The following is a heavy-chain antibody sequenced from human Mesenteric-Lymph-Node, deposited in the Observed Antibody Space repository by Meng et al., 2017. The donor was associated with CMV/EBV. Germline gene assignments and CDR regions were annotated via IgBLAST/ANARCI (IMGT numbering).Heavy chain of an antibody. D-gene: IGHD4/OR15-4a*01. J-gene: IGHJ6*02. CDR2: IWYDGSNK. V-gene: IGHV3-33*01. Sequence: GESLKISCAASGFTFSSYGMHWVRQAPGKGLEWVAVIWYDGSNKYYADSVKGRFTISRDNSKNTLYLQMESLRAEDMVVYYCARGGALTTVYYGLDVWGQGTTVTVSS. CDR3: ARGGALTTVYYGLDV. CDR1: GFTFSSYG.